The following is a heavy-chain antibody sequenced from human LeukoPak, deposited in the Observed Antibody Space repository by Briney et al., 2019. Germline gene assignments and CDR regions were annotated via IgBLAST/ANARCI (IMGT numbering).Heavy chain of an antibody. CDR1: GGTFSSYA. CDR2: VIPIFGTA. V-gene: IGHV1-69*13. CDR3: ARVDYGMDV. Sequence: GASVKVXXXASGGTFSSYAISWVRQAPGQGLEWMGGVIPIFGTANYAQKFQGRVTITADESTSTAYMELRSLRSDDTAVYYCARVDYGMDVWGQGTTVTVSS. J-gene: IGHJ6*02.